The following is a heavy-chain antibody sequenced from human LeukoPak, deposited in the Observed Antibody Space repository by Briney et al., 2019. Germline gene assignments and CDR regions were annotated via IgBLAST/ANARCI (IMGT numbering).Heavy chain of an antibody. J-gene: IGHJ4*02. V-gene: IGHV3-43*02. CDR1: GFTFDDFA. CDR3: ARSGGGTLFAVVIPFDY. D-gene: IGHD3-3*01. Sequence: SGGSLRLSCAASGFTFDDFAMHWVRQAPGKGLEWVSLISGDGRSTYYADSVKGRFTISRDNSENSLYLQMDSLRTEDTALYYCARSGGGTLFAVVIPFDYWGQGTLVTVSS. CDR2: ISGDGRST.